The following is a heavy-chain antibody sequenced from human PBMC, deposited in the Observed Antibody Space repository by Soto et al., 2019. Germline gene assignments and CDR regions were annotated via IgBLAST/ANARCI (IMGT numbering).Heavy chain of an antibody. CDR1: GGSISSGGYY. J-gene: IGHJ6*02. CDR2: IYYSGST. CDR3: ARTTHNIVVVPAAIGYDFWSGYYLDYYYGMDV. D-gene: IGHD2-2*02. Sequence: SETLSLTCTVSGGSISSGGYYWSWIRQHPGKGLEWIGYIYYSGSTYYNPSLKSRVTISVDTSKNQFSLKLSSVTAADTAVYYCARTTHNIVVVPAAIGYDFWSGYYLDYYYGMDVWGQGTTVTVSS. V-gene: IGHV4-31*03.